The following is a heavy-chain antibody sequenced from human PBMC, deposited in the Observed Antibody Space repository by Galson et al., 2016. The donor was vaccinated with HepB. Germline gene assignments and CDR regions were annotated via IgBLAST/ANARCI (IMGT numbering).Heavy chain of an antibody. Sequence: SVKVSCKASGGTFSSYDITWVRQAPGQGLEWMGTIIPFFGTANYAQKFYGRVTITADKSTNTGYMELASLRSEDTAVYFCARDSTRHYYGDYGELKLEFWGQGTLVTVSS. V-gene: IGHV1-69*06. D-gene: IGHD4-17*01. CDR2: IIPFFGTA. J-gene: IGHJ4*02. CDR3: ARDSTRHYYGDYGELKLEF. CDR1: GGTFSSYD.